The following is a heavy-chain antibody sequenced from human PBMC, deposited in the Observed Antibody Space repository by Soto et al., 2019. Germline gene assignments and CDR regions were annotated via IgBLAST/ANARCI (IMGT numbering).Heavy chain of an antibody. D-gene: IGHD6-19*01. J-gene: IGHJ4*02. CDR2: IHFGGNT. CDR3: TKVSPQWLVHDY. CDR1: GFTVCGDY. V-gene: IGHV3-53*01. Sequence: VGSLRLCGAASGFTVCGDYVSWVRQAPGKGLECVSVIHFGGNTYYADSVKGRFTVSRDNSKNTLYLQMNSLRVEDTAIYFCTKVSPQWLVHDYWGQGTLVTVSS.